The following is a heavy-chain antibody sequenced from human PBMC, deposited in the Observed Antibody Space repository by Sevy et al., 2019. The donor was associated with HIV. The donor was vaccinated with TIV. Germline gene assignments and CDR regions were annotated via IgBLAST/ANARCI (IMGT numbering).Heavy chain of an antibody. J-gene: IGHJ4*02. CDR1: GFTFSSYG. V-gene: IGHV3-23*01. D-gene: IGHD3-10*01. Sequence: GGSLRLSCAASGFTFSSYGMSWIRQAPGKGLEWVSGISASGGITNYADSVKGRFTISRDNSKNTLYLQMNSLRAEDTAVYYCAKSSYGSGSYYNDYWGQGTLVTVSS. CDR2: ISASGGIT. CDR3: AKSSYGSGSYYNDY.